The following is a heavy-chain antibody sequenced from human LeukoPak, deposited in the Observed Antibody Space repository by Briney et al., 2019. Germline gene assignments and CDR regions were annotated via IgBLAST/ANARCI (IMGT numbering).Heavy chain of an antibody. D-gene: IGHD2-15*01. J-gene: IGHJ4*02. V-gene: IGHV4-39*01. CDR2: IYYSGST. CDR1: GGSISSSSYY. CDR3: ARQSGGSRY. Sequence: SETLSLTCTVSGGSISSSSYYWGWIRQPPGKGLEWIGSIYYSGSTYYNPSLKSRVTISVDTSKNQFSLKLSSVTAADTAVYYCARQSGGSRYWGQGTLVTVSS.